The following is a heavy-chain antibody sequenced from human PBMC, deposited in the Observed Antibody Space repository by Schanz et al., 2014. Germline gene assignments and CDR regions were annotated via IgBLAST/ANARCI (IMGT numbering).Heavy chain of an antibody. V-gene: IGHV1-18*01. J-gene: IGHJ6*02. CDR1: GYTFTYYG. D-gene: IGHD3-9*01. CDR3: ARVQDDIVTGSEDYYGMDV. CDR2: ISTSKGNT. Sequence: QVQVVQSGAEVKKPGASVKVSCKASGYTFTYYGVIWVRQAPGQGLEWMGWISTSKGNTNYIQKLQGRVTMTTDTSTSTAYMELRSLRADDTAVYYCARVQDDIVTGSEDYYGMDVWGQGTTVTVSS.